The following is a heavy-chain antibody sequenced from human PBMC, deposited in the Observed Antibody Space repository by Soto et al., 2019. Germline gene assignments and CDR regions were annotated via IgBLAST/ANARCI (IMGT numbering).Heavy chain of an antibody. D-gene: IGHD1-26*01. CDR2: IIPIFGTA. J-gene: IGHJ6*02. Sequence: SVKVSCKASGGTFSSYAISWVRQAPGQGLEWMGGIIPIFGTANYAQKFQGRVTITADESTSTAYMELSSLRSEDMAVYYCARVGSQVGATMMDRDYYYGMDVWGQGTTVTVSS. CDR1: GGTFSSYA. CDR3: ARVGSQVGATMMDRDYYYGMDV. V-gene: IGHV1-69*13.